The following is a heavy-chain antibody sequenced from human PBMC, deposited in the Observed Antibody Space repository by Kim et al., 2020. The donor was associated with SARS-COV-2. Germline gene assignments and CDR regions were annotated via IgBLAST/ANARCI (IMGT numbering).Heavy chain of an antibody. V-gene: IGHV3-23*01. CDR3: ANVVG. CDR1: GFTFSNYA. Sequence: GGSLRLSCAGSGFTFSNYAMNWVRQAPGKGLEWVSAISGIVGTTYYADSVKCRFTVSIDNSKNTLYLQMNSLRAEDTAVYYCANVVGWGQGTMVTVPS. CDR2: ISGIVGTT. D-gene: IGHD2-15*01. J-gene: IGHJ4*02.